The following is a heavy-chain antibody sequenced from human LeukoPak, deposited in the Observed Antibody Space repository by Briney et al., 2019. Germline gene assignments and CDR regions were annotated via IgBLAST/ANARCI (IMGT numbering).Heavy chain of an antibody. J-gene: IGHJ5*02. D-gene: IGHD2-2*01. CDR1: GFTFSSYW. CDR3: ARDDCSSISCYHNWFDP. Sequence: GGSLRLSCAASGFTFSSYWMSWVRQAPGKGLEWVANIKQDGSEKYYVDSVKGRFTISRDNGKNSLYLQMNSLRAEDTAVYYCARDDCSSISCYHNWFDPWGQGTLVTVSS. CDR2: IKQDGSEK. V-gene: IGHV3-7*01.